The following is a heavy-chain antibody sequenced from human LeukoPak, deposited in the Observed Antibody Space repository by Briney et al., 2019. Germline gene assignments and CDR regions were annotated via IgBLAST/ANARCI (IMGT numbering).Heavy chain of an antibody. V-gene: IGHV3-23*01. CDR1: GFTFSSYA. D-gene: IGHD6-19*01. J-gene: IGHJ4*02. Sequence: GGSLRLSCAASGFTFSSYAMSWVRQAPGKGLEWASAISGSGGSTYYADSVKGRFTISRDNSKSTLYLQMNSLRGEDTAVYYCAKGGLAVAGIVYWGQGTLVTVSS. CDR3: AKGGLAVAGIVY. CDR2: ISGSGGST.